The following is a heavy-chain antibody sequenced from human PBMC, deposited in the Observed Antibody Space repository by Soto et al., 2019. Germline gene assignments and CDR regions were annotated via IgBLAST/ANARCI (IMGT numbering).Heavy chain of an antibody. CDR1: GFSFRSYA. Sequence: QVQLVESGGDVVQAGRSMRLSCAASGFSFRSYAMHWVRQAPGKGLEWVAVIWYDGNNEDYVDSVKGRFTISRDNSKNTLYLQTTSLRADDTAVYFCAGARLLDAFDVWGPGTMVTVS. CDR2: IWYDGNNE. J-gene: IGHJ3*01. D-gene: IGHD1-1*01. CDR3: AGARLLDAFDV. V-gene: IGHV3-33*01.